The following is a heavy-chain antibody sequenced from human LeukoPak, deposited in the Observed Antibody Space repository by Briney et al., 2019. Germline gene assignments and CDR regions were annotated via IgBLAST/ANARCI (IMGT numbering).Heavy chain of an antibody. V-gene: IGHV3-33*01. CDR1: GFTFSSYG. CDR2: IWYDGSNK. J-gene: IGHJ4*02. D-gene: IGHD3-16*02. CDR3: ARDGTLQDYVWGSYRPAYFDY. Sequence: GGSLRLSCAASGFTFSSYGMHWVRQAPGKGLEWVAVIWYDGSNKYYADSVKGRFTISRDNSKNTLYLQMNSLRAEDTAVYYCARDGTLQDYVWGSYRPAYFDYWGQGTLVTVSS.